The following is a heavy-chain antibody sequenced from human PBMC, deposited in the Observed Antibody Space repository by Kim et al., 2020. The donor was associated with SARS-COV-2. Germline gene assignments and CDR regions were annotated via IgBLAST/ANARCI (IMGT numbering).Heavy chain of an antibody. Sequence: SETLSLTCTVSGGSISSYYWSWIRQPPGKGLEWIGYIYYSGSTNYNPSLKSRVTISVDTSKNQFSLKLSSVTAADTAVYYCARDGRYSYGYYYYGMDVWGQGTTVTVSS. CDR1: GGSISSYY. CDR3: ARDGRYSYGYYYYGMDV. V-gene: IGHV4-59*13. J-gene: IGHJ6*02. CDR2: IYYSGST. D-gene: IGHD5-18*01.